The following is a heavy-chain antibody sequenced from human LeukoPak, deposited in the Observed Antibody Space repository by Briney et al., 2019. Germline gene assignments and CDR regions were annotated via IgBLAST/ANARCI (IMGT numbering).Heavy chain of an antibody. V-gene: IGHV4-59*01. CDR3: ARGFPHGGYVWPIDY. CDR1: GGSISSYY. J-gene: IGHJ4*02. CDR2: IYYSGST. Sequence: SETLSLTCTVSGGSISSYYWSWIRQPPGKGLEWMGYIYYSGSTDYNPSLKSRVSISVDTTKNQFSLKLSSVTAADTPAYYYARGFPHGGYVWPIDYWGQGTLVTVAS. D-gene: IGHD3-16*01.